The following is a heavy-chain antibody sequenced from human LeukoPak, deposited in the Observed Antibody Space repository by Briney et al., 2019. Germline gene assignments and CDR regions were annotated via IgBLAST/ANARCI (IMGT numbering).Heavy chain of an antibody. D-gene: IGHD1-26*01. CDR1: GGSISSYY. J-gene: IGHJ6*03. V-gene: IGHV4-59*01. CDR3: ARYSGSYSYYYYYYMDV. Sequence: SETLSLTCTVSGGSISSYYWSWIRQPPGKGLEWIGYIYYSGSTNYNPSLKSRVTISVDTSKNQFSLKLSSVTAADTAVYYCARYSGSYSYYYYYYMDVWGKGTTVTVSS. CDR2: IYYSGST.